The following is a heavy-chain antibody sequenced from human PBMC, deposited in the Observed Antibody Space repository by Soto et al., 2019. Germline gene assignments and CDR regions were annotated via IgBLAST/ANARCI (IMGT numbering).Heavy chain of an antibody. CDR2: IKSKTDGGTT. Sequence: LRLSCAASGFAFSNAWMSWVRQAPGKGLEWVGRIKSKTDGGTTDYAAPVKGRFTISRDDSKNTLYLQMNSLKTEDTAVYYCTTVGPMVRGVAYWGQGTLVTVSS. J-gene: IGHJ4*02. CDR3: TTVGPMVRGVAY. CDR1: GFAFSNAW. D-gene: IGHD3-10*01. V-gene: IGHV3-15*01.